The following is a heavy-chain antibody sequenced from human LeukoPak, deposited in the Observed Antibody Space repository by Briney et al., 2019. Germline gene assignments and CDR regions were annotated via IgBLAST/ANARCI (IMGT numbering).Heavy chain of an antibody. CDR3: ARGSSTVTTRDWFDP. CDR2: INTYGTST. V-gene: IGHV3-74*03. CDR1: GFTFSSYW. Sequence: GGSLRPSCAASGFTFSSYWMHWVRQVPGKGLLWVARINTYGTSTSYGDSVEGRFTISRDNAKNTLDLEMKSLRDDDTAVYYCARGSSTVTTRDWFDPWGQGTQVTVSS. D-gene: IGHD4-17*01. J-gene: IGHJ5*02.